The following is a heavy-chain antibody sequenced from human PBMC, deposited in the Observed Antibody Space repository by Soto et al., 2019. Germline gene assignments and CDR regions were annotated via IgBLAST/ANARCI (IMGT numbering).Heavy chain of an antibody. V-gene: IGHV3-21*01. CDR1: GFTFRTYT. CDR3: ARDRGYDAHDYYYNAMDV. J-gene: IGHJ6*02. CDR2: IRGFSPYT. Sequence: GGSLRLSCISSGFTFRTYTMNCVRQAPGKGLEWVSGIRGFSPYTFYAESVKGRFTISRDNAKNSLYLQMNSLRAEDTAVYYCARDRGYDAHDYYYNAMDVWGQGTTVTV. D-gene: IGHD3-10*01.